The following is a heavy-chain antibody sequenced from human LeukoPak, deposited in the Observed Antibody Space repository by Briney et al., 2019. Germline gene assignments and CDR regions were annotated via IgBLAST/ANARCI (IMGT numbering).Heavy chain of an antibody. Sequence: SLRLSCAAAGFTCGEYAMLSVGADPVKSLEWVSGISWNSGSIGYADSVKGRFTISRDNAKNSLYLQMNSLRAEDTALYYCAKGGGQWLVRNWFDPWGQGTMVTVSS. D-gene: IGHD6-19*01. CDR1: GFTCGEYA. CDR3: AKGGGQWLVRNWFDP. V-gene: IGHV3-9*01. J-gene: IGHJ5*02. CDR2: ISWNSGSI.